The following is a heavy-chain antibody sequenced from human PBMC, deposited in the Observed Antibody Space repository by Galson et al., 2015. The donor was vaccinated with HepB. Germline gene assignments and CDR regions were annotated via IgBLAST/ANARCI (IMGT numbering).Heavy chain of an antibody. D-gene: IGHD3-3*01. CDR1: GFTFSSYA. V-gene: IGHV3-23*01. CDR3: AKGSGVVITPLDY. CDR2: ISGSGGST. Sequence: SLKLSCAASGFTFSSYAMSWVRQAPGQGLEWVSAISGSGGSTYYADSVKGRFTISRDNSKNTLYLQMNSLRAEDTAVYYCAKGSGVVITPLDYWGQGTLVTVSS. J-gene: IGHJ4*02.